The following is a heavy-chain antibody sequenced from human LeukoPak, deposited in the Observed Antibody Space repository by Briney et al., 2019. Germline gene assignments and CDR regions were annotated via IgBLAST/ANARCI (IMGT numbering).Heavy chain of an antibody. J-gene: IGHJ4*02. CDR3: ARYGSPYYHDSSGYYPFDY. D-gene: IGHD3-22*01. CDR1: GYTFTSYY. V-gene: IGHV1-2*02. CDR2: INPNSGGT. Sequence: ASVKVSCKASGYTFTSYYMHWVRQAPGQGLEWMGWINPNSGGTNYAQKFQGRVTMTRDTSISTAYMELSRLRSDDTAVYYCARYGSPYYHDSSGYYPFDYWGQGTLVTVSS.